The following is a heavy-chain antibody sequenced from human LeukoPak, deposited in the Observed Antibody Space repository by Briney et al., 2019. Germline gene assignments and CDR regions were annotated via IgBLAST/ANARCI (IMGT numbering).Heavy chain of an antibody. V-gene: IGHV1-2*02. D-gene: IGHD3-22*01. Sequence: ASVKVSCKASGYTFTGYYMHWVRQAPGQGLEWMGWINPNSGGTNYAQKFQGRVTMTRDTSISTAYMKLSRLRSDDTAVYYCARDKTYYDSSGYYHYWGQGTLVTVSS. CDR3: ARDKTYYDSSGYYHY. CDR2: INPNSGGT. J-gene: IGHJ4*02. CDR1: GYTFTGYY.